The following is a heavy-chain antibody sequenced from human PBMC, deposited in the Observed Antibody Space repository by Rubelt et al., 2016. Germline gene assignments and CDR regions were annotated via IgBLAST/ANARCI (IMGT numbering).Heavy chain of an antibody. V-gene: IGHV4-34*01. Sequence: QVQLQQWGAGLLKPSETLSLTCAVYGGSFSGSYWSWIRQPPGKGLEWIGEINHSGSTNYNPSLKSRVTIAVDTSKNQLSLELGSVTDADKAVYYCARQDSWFDPWGQGTLVTVSS. CDR2: INHSGST. CDR1: GGSFSGSY. CDR3: ARQDSWFDP. J-gene: IGHJ5*02.